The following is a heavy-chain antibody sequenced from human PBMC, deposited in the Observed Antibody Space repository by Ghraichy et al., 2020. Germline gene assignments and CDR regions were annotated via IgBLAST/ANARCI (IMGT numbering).Heavy chain of an antibody. D-gene: IGHD3-22*01. CDR3: ARAPRGLLKGYYYYYMDV. J-gene: IGHJ6*03. CDR1: GYTFTSYD. CDR2: MNPNSGNT. Sequence: ASVKVSCKASGYTFTSYDINWVRQVTGQGLEWMGWMNPNSGNTGYAQKFQGRVTMTRNTSISTAYMELSSLRSEDTAVYYCARAPRGLLKGYYYYYMDVWGKGTTVTVSS. V-gene: IGHV1-8*01.